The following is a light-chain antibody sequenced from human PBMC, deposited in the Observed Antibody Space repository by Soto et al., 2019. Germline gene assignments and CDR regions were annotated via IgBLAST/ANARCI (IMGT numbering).Light chain of an antibody. V-gene: IGKV1-12*01. J-gene: IGKJ4*01. Sequence: DIQMTQSPSSVSASIGDRVTITCRASQGIRSYLAWYQQTPGKAPKLLIYPASSLRSGVPSRFSGSGSVTDFTLTISSLEAEDFAIYYCQQADSFPLTFGGGTKVDIK. CDR2: PAS. CDR1: QGIRSY. CDR3: QQADSFPLT.